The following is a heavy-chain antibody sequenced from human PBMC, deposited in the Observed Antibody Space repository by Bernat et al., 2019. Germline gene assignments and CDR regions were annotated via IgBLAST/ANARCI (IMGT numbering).Heavy chain of an antibody. J-gene: IGHJ4*02. CDR1: GFTFSTYW. CDR2: IKQDGSEK. V-gene: IGHV3-7*01. Sequence: EVQLVESGGGFVQPGGSLRLSCTASGFTFSTYWMTWVRQAPGKGLEWVASIKQDGSEKYYLDSVKGRFTISRDNTKNSLYLEMNSLRGEDTAVYYCATRPRQPESWGQGTLVTVSS. D-gene: IGHD6-13*01. CDR3: ATRPRQPES.